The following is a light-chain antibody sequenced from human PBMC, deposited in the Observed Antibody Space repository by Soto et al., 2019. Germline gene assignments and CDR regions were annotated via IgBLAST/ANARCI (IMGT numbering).Light chain of an antibody. V-gene: IGKV1-39*01. J-gene: IGKJ1*01. CDR1: QSISNY. CDR3: QQSYSSPQT. CDR2: TAS. Sequence: DIQMTQSPSSLSASVGDRVTITCRASQSISNYLNWYQQKPGKAPKVLIYTASSLQSGVPSRFSGSGSGTDYTLTISSLQPEDCATYYCQQSYSSPQTFGQGTKVDIK.